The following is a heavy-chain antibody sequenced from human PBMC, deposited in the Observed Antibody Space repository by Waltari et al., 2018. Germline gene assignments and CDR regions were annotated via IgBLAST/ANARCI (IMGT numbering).Heavy chain of an antibody. Sequence: QVQLQQWGAGLLKPSETLSLTCAVYGGSFSGYYWSWIRQPPGKGLEWIGEINHSGSTNYNPSLKSRVTISVDTSKNQFSLKLSSVTAADTAVYYCARGRRQKRPQGGLTLADYWGQGTLVTVSS. D-gene: IGHD3-3*02. CDR1: GGSFSGYY. V-gene: IGHV4-34*01. J-gene: IGHJ4*02. CDR2: INHSGST. CDR3: ARGRRQKRPQGGLTLADY.